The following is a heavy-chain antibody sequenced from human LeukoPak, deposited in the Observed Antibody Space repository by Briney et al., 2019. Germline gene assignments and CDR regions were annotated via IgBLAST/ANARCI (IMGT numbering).Heavy chain of an antibody. J-gene: IGHJ4*02. CDR1: GFTFSGYW. D-gene: IGHD2-8*02. CDR2: ISSDGTAT. CDR3: VGDILVMGY. V-gene: IGHV3-74*01. Sequence: GGSLRLSCTASGFTFSGYWVHWVRQAPGKGLVWVSGISSDGTATNYADSVKGRFTISRDNAKNTLYLQMNSLRADDTAVYYCVGDILVMGYWGQGTPVTVSS.